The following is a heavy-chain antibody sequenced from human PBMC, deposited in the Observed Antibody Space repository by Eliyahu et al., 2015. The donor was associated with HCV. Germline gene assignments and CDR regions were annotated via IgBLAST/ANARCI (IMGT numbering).Heavy chain of an antibody. Sequence: QVQLVQSGAEVKKPGSSVKVSCKASGGTXSSYAIXWVRQAPGQGLXWMGGIIPIFGTANYAQKFQGRVTITADKSTSTAYMELSSLRSEDTAVYYCARDGIVGATTGDAFDIWGQGTMVTVSS. D-gene: IGHD1-26*01. J-gene: IGHJ3*02. V-gene: IGHV1-69*06. CDR1: GGTXSSYA. CDR2: IIPIFGTA. CDR3: ARDGIVGATTGDAFDI.